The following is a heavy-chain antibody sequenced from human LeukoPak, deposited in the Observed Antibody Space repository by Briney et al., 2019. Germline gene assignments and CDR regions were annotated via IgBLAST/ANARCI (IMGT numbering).Heavy chain of an antibody. V-gene: IGHV3-23*01. J-gene: IGHJ5*02. CDR1: GFTFSSYA. D-gene: IGHD3-10*01. CDR3: AKGPAMVRGTFDP. CDR2: ISGSGRGGST. Sequence: GGSLRLSCAASGFTFSSYAMSWVRQAPGKGLEWVSDISGSGRGGSTHYADSVKGRFTISRDYSKNTLYLQMNSLRTEETAVYYCAKGPAMVRGTFDPWGQGTLVTVSS.